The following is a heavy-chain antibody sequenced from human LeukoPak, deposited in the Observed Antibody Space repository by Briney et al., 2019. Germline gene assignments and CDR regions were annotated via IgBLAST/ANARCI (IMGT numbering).Heavy chain of an antibody. Sequence: GGSLRLSCSTSGFTFSTYWMTWVRQAPGKGPEWVANIKPDGTEKYYVDSLRGRFTISRDNAKSSLYLEMNSLRVEDTAIYYCARALTERWFDPWGQGTLVTVSS. J-gene: IGHJ5*02. CDR1: GFTFSTYW. CDR2: IKPDGTEK. CDR3: ARALTERWFDP. V-gene: IGHV3-7*01.